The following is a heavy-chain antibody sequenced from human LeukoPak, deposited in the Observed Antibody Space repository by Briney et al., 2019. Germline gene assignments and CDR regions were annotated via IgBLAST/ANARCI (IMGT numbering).Heavy chain of an antibody. J-gene: IGHJ6*03. CDR1: GGSISSYY. CDR3: ARDNLIFGVVTPGYYYYYMDV. D-gene: IGHD3-3*01. CDR2: IYTSGST. Sequence: SETLSLTCTVSGGSISSYYWSWIRQPAGKGLEWIGRIYTSGSTNYNPSLKSRVTMSVDTSKNQFSLKLSSVTAADTAVYYCARDNLIFGVVTPGYYYYYMDVWGKGTTVTVSS. V-gene: IGHV4-4*07.